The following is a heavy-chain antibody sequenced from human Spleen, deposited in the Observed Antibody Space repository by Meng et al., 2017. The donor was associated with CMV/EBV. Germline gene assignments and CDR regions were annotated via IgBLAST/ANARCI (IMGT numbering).Heavy chain of an antibody. J-gene: IGHJ4*02. D-gene: IGHD4-17*01. CDR1: GYTFTGYY. Sequence: CKASGYTFTGYYIHWVRQDPGQGLEWMGWIKPHSGDTVYAQKFQGRVTMTRDTYITTAYMELSRLRSDDTAVYYCARDEYGDVPYEYWGQGTLVTVSS. CDR3: ARDEYGDVPYEY. V-gene: IGHV1-2*02. CDR2: IKPHSGDT.